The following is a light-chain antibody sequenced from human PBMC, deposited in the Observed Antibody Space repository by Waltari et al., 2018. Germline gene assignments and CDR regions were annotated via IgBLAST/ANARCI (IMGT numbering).Light chain of an antibody. CDR1: QSVNNDY. V-gene: IGKV3-20*01. Sequence: EIVLTQSPGTLSLSPGERATLSCRASQSVNNDYLAWYQQKPVQGPRLLIYGASNRATGIPDRFSGSGSGTDFTLIISRLEPEDFAVYYCHQYTYSPAFGLGTKLEIK. J-gene: IGKJ1*01. CDR2: GAS. CDR3: HQYTYSPA.